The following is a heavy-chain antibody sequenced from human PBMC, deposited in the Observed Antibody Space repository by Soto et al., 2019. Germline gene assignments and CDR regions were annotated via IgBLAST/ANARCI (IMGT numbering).Heavy chain of an antibody. V-gene: IGHV4-34*01. Sequence: SETLSLTCAVYGGSFSGYYWSWIRQPPGKGLEWIGEINHSGSTNYNPSLKSRVTISVDTSKNQFSLKLSSVTAADTAVYYCARGRGYCSSTSCYLRFYYYYYMDVWGKGTTVTVSS. J-gene: IGHJ6*03. CDR1: GGSFSGYY. D-gene: IGHD2-2*01. CDR3: ARGRGYCSSTSCYLRFYYYYYMDV. CDR2: INHSGST.